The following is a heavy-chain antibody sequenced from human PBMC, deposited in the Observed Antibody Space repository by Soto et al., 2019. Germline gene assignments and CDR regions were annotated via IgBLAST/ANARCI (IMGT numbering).Heavy chain of an antibody. V-gene: IGHV2-5*01. CDR1: GFSLSASGVA. D-gene: IGHD6-19*01. J-gene: IGHJ3*01. CDR2: LYWSDDK. CDR3: AHRSPAVAGAFDV. Sequence: QISLKESGPTLVKPTQPLTLTCSLSGFSLSASGVAVGWIRQPPGKALEWLALLYWSDDKRYSPNLRSRLTIAKDTSKSQVVLTVTDVGPADTATYYCAHRSPAVAGAFDVWGQGTVVTVAS.